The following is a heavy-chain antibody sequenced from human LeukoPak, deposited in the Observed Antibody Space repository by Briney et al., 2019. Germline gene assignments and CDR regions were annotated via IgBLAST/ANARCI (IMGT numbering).Heavy chain of an antibody. CDR2: INTNTGNP. D-gene: IGHD3-22*01. CDR1: GYTFTSYA. CDR3: ARAGHPPYYYDSSGYQLDY. J-gene: IGHJ4*02. Sequence: ASVKVSCKASGYTFTSYAMNWVRQAPGQGLEWMGWINTNTGNPTYAQGFTGRFVFSLDTSVSTAYLQISSLKAEDTAVYYCARAGHPPYYYDSSGYQLDYWGQGTLVTVSS. V-gene: IGHV7-4-1*02.